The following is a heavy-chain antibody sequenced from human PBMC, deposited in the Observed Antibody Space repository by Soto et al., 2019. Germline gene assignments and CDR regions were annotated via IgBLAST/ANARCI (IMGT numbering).Heavy chain of an antibody. V-gene: IGHV1-69*13. D-gene: IGHD6-13*01. Sequence: GASVKVACEACGGTFSSYAISWVGQAPGQGMEGMGGIIPSFGTGNYAHKFQGRVTITADESTSTAYMELSSLRSEDTAVYYCARIAAAGPYYYYSYGMDFWGQGTTVPLSS. CDR3: ARIAAAGPYYYYSYGMDF. CDR2: IIPSFGTG. CDR1: GGTFSSYA. J-gene: IGHJ6*02.